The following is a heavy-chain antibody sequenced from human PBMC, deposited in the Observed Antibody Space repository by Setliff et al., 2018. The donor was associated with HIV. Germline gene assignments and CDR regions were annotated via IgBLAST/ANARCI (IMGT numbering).Heavy chain of an antibody. V-gene: IGHV3-23*01. Sequence: PGGSLRLSCAASGFTFSNHVMNWVRQAPGKGLEWVSAISTSGGAADYADSVKGRFTISRDNSKNTLYLQMNSLRGEDTAVYYCAKDRGSTWYGPIDYWGQGTLVTVSS. J-gene: IGHJ4*02. CDR2: ISTSGGAA. CDR3: AKDRGSTWYGPIDY. CDR1: GFTFSNHV. D-gene: IGHD6-13*01.